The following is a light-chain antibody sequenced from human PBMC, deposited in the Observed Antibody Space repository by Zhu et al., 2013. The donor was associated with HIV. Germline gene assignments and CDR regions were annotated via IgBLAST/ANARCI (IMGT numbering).Light chain of an antibody. CDR2: AAS. CDR3: QQYDNLLLLT. CDR1: QSMSIY. Sequence: DIQMTQSPSSLSASVGDRVTITCRASQSMSIYLNWYQQQPGKAPKLLIYAASSLQSGVPSRFSGSGSGTDFIFTINSLQPEDIATYYCQQYDNLLLLTFGGGTKVEIK. V-gene: IGKV1-33*01. J-gene: IGKJ4*01.